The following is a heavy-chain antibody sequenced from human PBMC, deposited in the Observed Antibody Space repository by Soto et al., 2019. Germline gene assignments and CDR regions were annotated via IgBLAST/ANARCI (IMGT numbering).Heavy chain of an antibody. J-gene: IGHJ4*02. CDR1: GLTFSDYY. Sequence: GGSLRLSCAASGLTFSDYYMSWIRQAPGKGLEWVSYIDSSGDHIHYGDSVRGRFTISRDNAKNSLFLQMNSLRAEDTAVYYCATGRLEATVLDYWGQGTLVTVSS. CDR3: ATGRLEATVLDY. CDR2: IDSSGDHI. D-gene: IGHD1-26*01. V-gene: IGHV3-11*01.